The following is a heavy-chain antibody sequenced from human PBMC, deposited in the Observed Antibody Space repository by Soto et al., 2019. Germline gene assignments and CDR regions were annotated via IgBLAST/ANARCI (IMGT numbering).Heavy chain of an antibody. D-gene: IGHD6-19*01. CDR2: IKQDGSEN. CDR1: GFTFSNYW. Sequence: GWSLRLSCAASGFTFSNYWMNWVRQAPGKGLEWVANIKQDGSENYYVDSVKGRFTTSRDNTKNSFYLQMNSLRAEDTAVYYGARDHINGWKFDYWGRGTLVTVSS. CDR3: ARDHINGWKFDY. V-gene: IGHV3-7*01. J-gene: IGHJ4*02.